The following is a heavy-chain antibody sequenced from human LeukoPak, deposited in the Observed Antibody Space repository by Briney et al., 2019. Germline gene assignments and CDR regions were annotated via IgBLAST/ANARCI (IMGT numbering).Heavy chain of an antibody. D-gene: IGHD5-18*01. Sequence: PGGSLRLSCAASGSTFRDAWMTWVRQAPGKGLEWVGRIRSKTDGGTTDYAVSVQGRFTISRDDSKNTLYLQMSSLKTEDTAVYYCARITSGGYSYYFDYWGQGTLVTVSS. V-gene: IGHV3-15*01. CDR1: GSTFRDAW. CDR3: ARITSGGYSYYFDY. J-gene: IGHJ4*02. CDR2: IRSKTDGGTT.